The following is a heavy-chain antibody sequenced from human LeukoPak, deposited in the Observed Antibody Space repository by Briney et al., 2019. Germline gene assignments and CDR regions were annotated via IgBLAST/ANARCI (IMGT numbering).Heavy chain of an antibody. CDR2: IYYSGSP. CDR3: ARVTWEPRSFDY. D-gene: IGHD1-26*01. V-gene: IGHV4-59*01. Sequence: SETLSLTCTVSGGSISSYYWSWIRQPPGKGLEWIGYIYYSGSPNYNPSLKSRVTISVDTSKNQFSLKLSSVTAADTAVYSCARVTWEPRSFDYWGQGTLVAVSS. CDR1: GGSISSYY. J-gene: IGHJ4*02.